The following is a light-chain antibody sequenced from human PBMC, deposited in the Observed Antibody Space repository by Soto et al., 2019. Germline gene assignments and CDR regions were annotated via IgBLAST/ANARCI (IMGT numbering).Light chain of an antibody. V-gene: IGKV3-15*01. J-gene: IGKJ5*01. Sequence: EIVLTQSPGTLSLSPGERATLSCRASQSVTRLAWYQQKPGQAPRLLIHGASTRAPGFPARFSGSGSGTDFTLTISSLQPEDVATYFCQQANSFTMTLGQGTRLEIK. CDR3: QQANSFTMT. CDR2: GAS. CDR1: QSVTR.